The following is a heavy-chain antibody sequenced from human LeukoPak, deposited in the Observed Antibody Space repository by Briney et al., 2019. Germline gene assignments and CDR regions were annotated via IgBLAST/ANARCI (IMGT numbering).Heavy chain of an antibody. CDR1: GYTFTGYY. V-gene: IGHV1-69*13. CDR2: IIPIFGTA. D-gene: IGHD4-17*01. J-gene: IGHJ4*02. Sequence: SVKVSCKASGYTFTGYYMHWVRQAPGQGLEWMGGIIPIFGTANYAQKFQGRVTITADESTSTAYMELSSLRSEDTAVYYCARDQYGPYGGGFDYWGQGTLVTVSS. CDR3: ARDQYGPYGGGFDY.